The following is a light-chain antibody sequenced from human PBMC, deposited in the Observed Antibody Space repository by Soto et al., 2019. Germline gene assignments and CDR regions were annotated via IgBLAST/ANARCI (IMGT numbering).Light chain of an antibody. CDR1: QSVSSN. J-gene: IGKJ5*01. CDR3: QQYNNGPPIP. CDR2: GAS. V-gene: IGKV3-15*01. Sequence: EIVVTLSPSTLSVTTRERATLSCSASQSVSSNLAWYPQKPGQAPRLLIYGASTRAPGIPARFSGSGSGTEFTLTISSLQSEDFAVYYCQQYNNGPPIPVGQVRRLAIK.